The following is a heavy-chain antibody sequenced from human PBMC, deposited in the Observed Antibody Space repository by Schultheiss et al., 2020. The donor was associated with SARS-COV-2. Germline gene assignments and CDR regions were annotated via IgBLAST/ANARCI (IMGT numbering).Heavy chain of an antibody. J-gene: IGHJ5*02. CDR2: INHSGST. Sequence: SQTLSLTCAVYGGSFSGYYWSWIRQPPGKGLEWIGEINHSGSTNYNPSLKSRVTISVDTSKNQFSLKLSSVTAADTAVYYCERGPIAARPRWFDPWGQGTLVTVSS. V-gene: IGHV4-34*01. D-gene: IGHD6-6*01. CDR3: ERGPIAARPRWFDP. CDR1: GGSFSGYY.